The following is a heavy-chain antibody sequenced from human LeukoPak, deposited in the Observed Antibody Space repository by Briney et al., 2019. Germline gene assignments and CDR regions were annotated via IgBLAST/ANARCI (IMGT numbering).Heavy chain of an antibody. CDR2: IYYSGRT. V-gene: IGHV4-59*13. CDR3: ARAEDTSVRGVPYIFDY. J-gene: IGHJ4*02. D-gene: IGHD3-10*01. Sequence: SETLSLTCTVSGGSFSSYCWSWFPQPPGKGLEWIGYIYYSGRTTDNPSLKSRVTISVDTSKTQFSLKLSSVTAADTAVYYCARAEDTSVRGVPYIFDYWGQGTMVSVSS. CDR1: GGSFSSYC.